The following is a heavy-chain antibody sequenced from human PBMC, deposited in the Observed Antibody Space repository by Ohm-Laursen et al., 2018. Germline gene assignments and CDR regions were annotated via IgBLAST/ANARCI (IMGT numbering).Heavy chain of an antibody. CDR1: GFTFNGYG. CDR2: IGASGGST. D-gene: IGHD3-16*02. CDR3: ARGGVWGNYRIDY. J-gene: IGHJ4*02. Sequence: SLRLSCSAPGFTFNGYGMSWVRQAPGKGLEWVSSIGASGGSTYYADPVKGRFTISRDNSKNTLYLQMNSLRVEDTAVYYCARGGVWGNYRIDYWGQGSLVTVSS. V-gene: IGHV3-23*01.